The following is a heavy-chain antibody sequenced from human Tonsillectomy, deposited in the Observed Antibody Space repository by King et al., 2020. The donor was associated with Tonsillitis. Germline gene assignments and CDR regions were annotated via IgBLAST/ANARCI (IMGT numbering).Heavy chain of an antibody. D-gene: IGHD2-2*02. Sequence: VQLQESGPGLVKPSETLSPTCTVSGGSISSYYWSWIRQPPGKGLEWIGYISFSGYTNYNPSLKSRVTLSVDTSKTQFSLKVSSVTAADTAVYYCARGVPAAILVAFDIWGHGTMVTVSP. CDR1: GGSISSYY. J-gene: IGHJ3*02. CDR3: ARGVPAAILVAFDI. CDR2: ISFSGYT. V-gene: IGHV4-59*01.